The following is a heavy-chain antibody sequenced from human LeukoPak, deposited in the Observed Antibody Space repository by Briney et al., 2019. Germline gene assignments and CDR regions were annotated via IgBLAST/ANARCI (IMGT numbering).Heavy chain of an antibody. Sequence: SETLSLTCTVSGGSISSSSYYWGWIRQPPGKGLEWIGSIYYSGSTYYNPSLKSRVTISVDTSKNQFSLKLSSVTAADTAVYYCAREGNDILTGPVDYWGQGTLVTVSS. CDR1: GGSISSSSYY. CDR3: AREGNDILTGPVDY. J-gene: IGHJ4*02. CDR2: IYYSGST. D-gene: IGHD3-9*01. V-gene: IGHV4-39*07.